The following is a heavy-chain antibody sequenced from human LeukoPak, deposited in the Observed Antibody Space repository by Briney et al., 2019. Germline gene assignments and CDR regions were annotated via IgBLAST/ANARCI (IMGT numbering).Heavy chain of an antibody. CDR2: IYPGDSDT. J-gene: IGHJ4*02. CDR1: GYSFTSYW. D-gene: IGHD3-10*01. V-gene: IGHV5-51*01. Sequence: GESLKISCKGSGYSFTSYWIGWVRQMPGKGLEWMGIIYPGDSDTRYSPSFQGQVTISADKSISTAYLQWSSLKASDTAMYYCLIDTNNFYGSGSFDYWGQGTLVTVSS. CDR3: LIDTNNFYGSGSFDY.